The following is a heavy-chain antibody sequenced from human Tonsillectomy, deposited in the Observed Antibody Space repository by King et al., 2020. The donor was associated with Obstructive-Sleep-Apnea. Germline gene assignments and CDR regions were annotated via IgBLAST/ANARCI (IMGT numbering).Heavy chain of an antibody. J-gene: IGHJ5*02. CDR1: GVSISSGAHY. Sequence: VQLQESGPGLVKPSQTLSLTCTVSGVSISSGAHYWSWIRQHPGKGLEWIGCIYYSGSTYYNPSLKSRVTISVDRFKNHFSLRLSSGTAADTAVYYCARDQALGWFDPWGQGILVTVSS. V-gene: IGHV4-31*03. CDR2: IYYSGST. CDR3: ARDQALGWFDP.